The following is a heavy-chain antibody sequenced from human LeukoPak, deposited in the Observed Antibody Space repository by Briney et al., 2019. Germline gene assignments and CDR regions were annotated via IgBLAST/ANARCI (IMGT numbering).Heavy chain of an antibody. CDR1: RFTFSSYG. CDR3: AKVMGERFGNGAFDI. D-gene: IGHD2-8*01. CDR2: ISYDGNNR. V-gene: IGHV3-30*18. Sequence: PGGSLRLSCAASRFTFSSYGMHWVRQAPGKGLEWVAVISYDGNNRYYADSVKGRFTISRDNSKNTLSLQVNSLRAEDTAVYYCAKVMGERFGNGAFDIWGQGTMVTVSS. J-gene: IGHJ3*02.